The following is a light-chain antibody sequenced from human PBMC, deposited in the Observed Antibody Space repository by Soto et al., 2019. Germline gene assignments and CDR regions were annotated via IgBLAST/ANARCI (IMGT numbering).Light chain of an antibody. CDR3: LHYNELPLT. CDR1: QSISTN. V-gene: IGKV3-15*01. CDR2: GAS. Sequence: EIVMTQSPATLSVSPGERATLSCRASQSISTNLAWYQQKPGQGPRLLIFGASTRAIGIPARFSGSGSGTDFTLTISSLQSEDFAVYYCLHYNELPLTFGGGTKVDIK. J-gene: IGKJ4*01.